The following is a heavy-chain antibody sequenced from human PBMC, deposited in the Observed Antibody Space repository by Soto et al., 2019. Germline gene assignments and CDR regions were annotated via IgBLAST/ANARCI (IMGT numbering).Heavy chain of an antibody. CDR1: GYNFILHG. D-gene: IGHD3-22*01. J-gene: IGHJ3*02. CDR3: ARVWSDSTSGAFDI. V-gene: IGHV1-18*01. CDR2: ISAYNGNT. Sequence: QGQLVQSVGEVKKPGASLKVSCKASGYNFILHGISWVRQAPGQGLEWMGWISAYNGNTNYAQNFQDRVTITTDPSSSTVNMELRSLRSGDTAVYYCARVWSDSTSGAFDIWGQGTKVTVSS.